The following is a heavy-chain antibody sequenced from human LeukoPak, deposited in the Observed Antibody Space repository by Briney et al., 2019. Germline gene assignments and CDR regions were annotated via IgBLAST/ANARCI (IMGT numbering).Heavy chain of an antibody. V-gene: IGHV4-34*01. CDR3: ARGPPIVVVTAIHNWFDP. Sequence: PSETLSLTCAVYGGSFSGYYWSWIRQPPGKGLEWIGEINHSGSTNYNPSLKSRVTISVDTSKNQFSLKLSSVTAADTAVYYCARGPPIVVVTAIHNWFDPWGQGTLVTVSS. CDR1: GGSFSGYY. D-gene: IGHD2-21*02. CDR2: INHSGST. J-gene: IGHJ5*02.